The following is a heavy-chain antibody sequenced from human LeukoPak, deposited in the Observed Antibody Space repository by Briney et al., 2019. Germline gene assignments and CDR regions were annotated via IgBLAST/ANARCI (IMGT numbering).Heavy chain of an antibody. CDR3: AKDGRDGDYFPY. CDR2: IDSAGDT. V-gene: IGHV3-13*01. D-gene: IGHD4-17*01. J-gene: IGHJ4*02. Sequence: GGSLRLSCAASGFSFKNYDIHWVRQASGKGLEWVSAIDSAGDTYYPGSVKGRFIISRDNSKNTLYLQMNSLRAEDTAAYYCAKDGRDGDYFPYRGQGTLVTVSS. CDR1: GFSFKNYD.